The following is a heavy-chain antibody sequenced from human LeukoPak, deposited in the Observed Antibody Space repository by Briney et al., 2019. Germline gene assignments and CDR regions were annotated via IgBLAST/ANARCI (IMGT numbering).Heavy chain of an antibody. CDR2: IYYSGST. CDR1: GGSISSYY. CDR3: ASIPTGGGFDY. Sequence: PPETLSLTCTVSGGSISSYYWSWIRRPPGKGLEWIGYIYYSGSTNYNPSLKSRVTISVDTSKNQFSLKLSSVTAADTAVYYCASIPTGGGFDYWGQGTLVTVSS. D-gene: IGHD1-14*01. J-gene: IGHJ4*02. V-gene: IGHV4-59*01.